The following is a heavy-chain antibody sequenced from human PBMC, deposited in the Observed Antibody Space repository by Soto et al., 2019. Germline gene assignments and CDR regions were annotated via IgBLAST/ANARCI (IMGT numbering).Heavy chain of an antibody. CDR1: GFTSSDHY. V-gene: IGHV3-66*01. D-gene: IGHD3-22*01. CDR3: ARVANYYDSSGYFDF. J-gene: IGHJ4*02. CDR2: IYSDGST. Sequence: PGGSLRLSCAVSGFTSSDHYMDWVRQAPGKGLEWVSVIYSDGSTYYADSVKGRFTISRDNSKNTVFLQMNSVRAEDTAVYYCARVANYYDSSGYFDFWGQGTQVTVSS.